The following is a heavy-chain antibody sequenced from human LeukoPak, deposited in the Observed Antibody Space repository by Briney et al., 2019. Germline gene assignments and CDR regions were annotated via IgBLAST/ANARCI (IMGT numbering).Heavy chain of an antibody. V-gene: IGHV4-59*01. CDR1: GTSINSYY. Sequence: SETLSLTCTDSGTSINSYYWSWIRQPPGKGLEWIGYIFYSGTTNCNPSLKSRVTMSVDTSKNQFSLELSSVTAADSAVYYCARTARVLDSWGQGTLVTVSS. CDR3: ARTARVLDS. CDR2: IFYSGTT. J-gene: IGHJ4*02.